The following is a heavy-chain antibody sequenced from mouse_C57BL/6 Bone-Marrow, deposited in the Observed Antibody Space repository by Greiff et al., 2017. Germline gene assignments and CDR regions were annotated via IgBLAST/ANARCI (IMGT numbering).Heavy chain of an antibody. CDR1: GYTFTSYW. D-gene: IGHD1-1*01. V-gene: IGHV1-64*01. Sequence: VQLQQPGAELVKPGASVKLSCKASGYTFTSYWMHWVKQRPGQGLEWIGMIHPNSGSTNYNEKFKSKATLTVDKSSSTAYMQLSSLTSEDSAVYYCARTTTGVAPPWFAYWGQGTLVTVSA. CDR2: IHPNSGST. J-gene: IGHJ3*01. CDR3: ARTTTGVAPPWFAY.